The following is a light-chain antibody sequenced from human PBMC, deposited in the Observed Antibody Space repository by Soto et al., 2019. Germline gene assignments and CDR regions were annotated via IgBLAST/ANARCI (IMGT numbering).Light chain of an antibody. CDR2: VAS. Sequence: DIQMTQSPSTLSGSVGDRVTITCRASQTISSWLAWYQQKPGKAPNLLIYVASTLQSGVPSRFSGSGSGTDFTLTISRLQSEDFATYYCQQYYEFPLTFGGGTKVDI. CDR1: QTISSW. J-gene: IGKJ4*01. CDR3: QQYYEFPLT. V-gene: IGKV1-5*01.